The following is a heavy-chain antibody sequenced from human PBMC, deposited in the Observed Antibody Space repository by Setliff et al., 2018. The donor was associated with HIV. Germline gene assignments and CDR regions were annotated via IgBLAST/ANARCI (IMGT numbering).Heavy chain of an antibody. CDR3: ARDGEANYDFWELYMDV. J-gene: IGHJ6*03. CDR1: GYTFTGYY. V-gene: IGHV1-2*02. CDR2: INPNSGGT. D-gene: IGHD3-3*01. Sequence: GASVKVSCKASGYTFTGYYMHWVRQAPGQGLEWMGWINPNSGGTNYAQKFQGRVTMTRDTSISTAYMELSRLRSDDTAVYYCARDGEANYDFWELYMDVWGKGTTVTVS.